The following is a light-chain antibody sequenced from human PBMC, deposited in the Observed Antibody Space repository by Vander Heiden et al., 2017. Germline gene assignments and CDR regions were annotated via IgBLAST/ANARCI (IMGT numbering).Light chain of an antibody. CDR1: LSVTTS. V-gene: IGKV3-15*01. CDR3: QQYNNWPPWT. J-gene: IGKJ1*01. CDR2: GAS. Sequence: EILMTQSPATLSVSAGERVTLSCRASLSVTTSLAWYQQKPGQPPRLLIDGASTRATGVPARFSGSGYGTEFTLTISSLQSEDFAVYFCQQYNNWPPWTFGQGTKVEIK.